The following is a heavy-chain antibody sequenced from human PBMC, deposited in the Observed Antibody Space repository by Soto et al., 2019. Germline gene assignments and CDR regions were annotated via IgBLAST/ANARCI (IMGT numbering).Heavy chain of an antibody. CDR3: ARDEDCSSTSCPFDSDI. J-gene: IGHJ3*02. D-gene: IGHD2-2*01. Sequence: SVKVSCKASGYTFTGYYMYWVRQAPGQGPEWMGWINPNSGGTNYAQKFHGRVTMTRDTSISTAYMELSRLRSDDTAVYYCARDEDCSSTSCPFDSDIRGQVPMVTVSS. V-gene: IGHV1-2*02. CDR2: INPNSGGT. CDR1: GYTFTGYY.